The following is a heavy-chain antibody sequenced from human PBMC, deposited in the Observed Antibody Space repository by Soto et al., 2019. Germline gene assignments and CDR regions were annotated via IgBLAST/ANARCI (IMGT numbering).Heavy chain of an antibody. CDR3: VGGRAGGTGAGEYFQH. CDR2: IIPIFGTA. Sequence: QVQLVQSGAEVKKPGSSVKVSCKASGGTFSSYAISWVRQAPGKGLEWMGGIIPIFGTANYAQKFQCRVTITADDSTRAADMALGGLRSEGAAGYYCVGGRAGGTGAGEYFQHWGQGTLVTVSS. V-gene: IGHV1-69*01. CDR1: GGTFSSYA. J-gene: IGHJ1*01. D-gene: IGHD3-16*01.